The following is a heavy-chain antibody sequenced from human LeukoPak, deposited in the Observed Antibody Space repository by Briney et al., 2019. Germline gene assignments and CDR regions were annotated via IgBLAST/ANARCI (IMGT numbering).Heavy chain of an antibody. CDR3: ARETTFGGVIDMYYFDY. J-gene: IGHJ4*02. Sequence: KPGGSLRLSCAASGFTFSDYYMSWIRQAPGKGLEWVSYISSSGSTIYYADSVKGRFTISRGNAKNSLYLQMNSLRAEDTAVYYCARETTFGGVIDMYYFDYWGQGTLVTVSS. V-gene: IGHV3-11*04. D-gene: IGHD3-16*02. CDR2: ISSSGSTI. CDR1: GFTFSDYY.